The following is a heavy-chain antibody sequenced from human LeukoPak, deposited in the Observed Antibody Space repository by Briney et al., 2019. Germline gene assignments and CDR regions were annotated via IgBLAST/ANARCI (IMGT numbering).Heavy chain of an antibody. Sequence: GGSLRLSCAASGFTFSSYGMHWVRQAPGKGLEWVAFIRYDGSNKYYADSVKGRFTISRDNSKNTLYLQMNSLRAEDTAVYYCAKDRRRGSDAFDIWGQGTMVTVSS. V-gene: IGHV3-30*02. CDR1: GFTFSSYG. D-gene: IGHD5-12*01. CDR3: AKDRRRGSDAFDI. J-gene: IGHJ3*02. CDR2: IRYDGSNK.